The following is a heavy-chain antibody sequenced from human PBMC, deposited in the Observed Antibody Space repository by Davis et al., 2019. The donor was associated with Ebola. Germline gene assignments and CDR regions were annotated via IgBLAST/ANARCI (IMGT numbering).Heavy chain of an antibody. J-gene: IGHJ6*02. D-gene: IGHD6-13*01. V-gene: IGHV3-43*02. Sequence: GESLKISCAASGFTFDQFAMHWVRQRPGKGLEWVSLINGDGDYTYYADSVKGRFTISRDNSKESLYLQINRLRSEDTALYFCARGPMPSWYADYYKYGMDVWGQGTTVTASS. CDR3: ARGPMPSWYADYYKYGMDV. CDR2: INGDGDYT. CDR1: GFTFDQFA.